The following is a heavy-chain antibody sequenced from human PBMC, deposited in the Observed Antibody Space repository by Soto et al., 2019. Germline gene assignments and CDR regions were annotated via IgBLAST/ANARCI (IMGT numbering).Heavy chain of an antibody. J-gene: IGHJ4*02. D-gene: IGHD3-16*02. CDR3: ASRELSQYDYVWGSYRDTDGRFDY. CDR2: IYYSGSI. CDR1: GGSISSSSYY. V-gene: IGHV4-39*07. Sequence: SETLSLTCSVSGGSISSSSYYWGWIRQPPGKGLEWIGSIYYSGSIYYNPSLKSRVTISVDTSKNQFSLKLSSVTAAVTAVYYSASRELSQYDYVWGSYRDTDGRFDYWGQGTLVTVPQ.